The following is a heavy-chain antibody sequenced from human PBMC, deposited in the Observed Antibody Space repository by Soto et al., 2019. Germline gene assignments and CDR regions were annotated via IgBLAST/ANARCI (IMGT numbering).Heavy chain of an antibody. Sequence: ASVKVSCKASGGTFNNYAISWVRQAPGQGLEWMGGIIPLFGATNYAQHFQGRVTITADKFTSTSHMELSSLKSEDTAVYYCARRIGEGYSGTYGLDYWGQGTLVTVSS. CDR2: IIPLFGAT. V-gene: IGHV1-69*06. J-gene: IGHJ4*02. D-gene: IGHD1-26*01. CDR3: ARRIGEGYSGTYGLDY. CDR1: GGTFNNYA.